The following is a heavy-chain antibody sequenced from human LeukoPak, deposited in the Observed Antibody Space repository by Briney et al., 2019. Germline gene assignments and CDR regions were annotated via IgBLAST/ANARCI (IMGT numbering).Heavy chain of an antibody. CDR2: ISSSSSYI. V-gene: IGHV3-21*01. CDR1: GFTFSSYS. J-gene: IGHJ4*02. Sequence: GGSLRLSCAASGFTFSSYSMNWVHQAPGKGLEWVSSISSSSSYIYYADSVKGRFTISRDNAKNSLYLQMNSLRAEDTAVYYCARDGYSGYAFDYWGQGTLVTVSS. CDR3: ARDGYSGYAFDY. D-gene: IGHD5-12*01.